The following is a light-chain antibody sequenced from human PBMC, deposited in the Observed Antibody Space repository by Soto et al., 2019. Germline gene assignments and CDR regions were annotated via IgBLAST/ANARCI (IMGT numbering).Light chain of an antibody. CDR3: CSYPGSDTWV. CDR2: DVS. CDR1: SSDVGGYNY. V-gene: IGLV2-11*01. J-gene: IGLJ3*02. Sequence: QSVLTQPRSVSGSPGQSVTISCTGTSSDVGGYNYVSWYQQHPGKAPKLMIYDVSKRPSGVPDHFSGSKSGNTASLTISGLQAEDEADYYCCSYPGSDTWVFGGGTKLTVL.